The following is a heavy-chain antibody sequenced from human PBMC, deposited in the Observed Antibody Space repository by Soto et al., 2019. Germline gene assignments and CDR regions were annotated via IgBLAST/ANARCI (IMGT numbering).Heavy chain of an antibody. CDR3: AKFRAGLGSQTDS. CDR1: GFTFSSCA. CDR2: VGVSGATT. J-gene: IGHJ4*02. D-gene: IGHD3-10*01. Sequence: EVQLLESGGNLVQPGGSLRLSCAASGFTFSSCAMSWVRQAPGKGLECVSTVGVSGATTYYTDSVEGRFTISRDNSNNTLFLQMHSLRAEDTAIYYCAKFRAGLGSQTDSWGQGTLVTVSS. V-gene: IGHV3-23*01.